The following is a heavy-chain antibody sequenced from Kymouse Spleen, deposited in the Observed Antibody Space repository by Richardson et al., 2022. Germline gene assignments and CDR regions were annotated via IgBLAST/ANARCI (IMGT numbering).Heavy chain of an antibody. Sequence: EVQLVESGGGLVQPGRSLRLSCAASGFTFDDYAMHWVRQAPGKGLEWVSGISWNSGSIGYADSVKGRFTISRDNAKNSLYLQMNSLRAEDTALYYCAKDNGTIFGVVIIHYYGMDVWGQGTTVTVSS. CDR2: ISWNSGSI. V-gene: IGHV3-9*01. D-gene: IGHD3-3*01. CDR3: AKDNGTIFGVVIIHYYGMDV. CDR1: GFTFDDYA. J-gene: IGHJ6*02.